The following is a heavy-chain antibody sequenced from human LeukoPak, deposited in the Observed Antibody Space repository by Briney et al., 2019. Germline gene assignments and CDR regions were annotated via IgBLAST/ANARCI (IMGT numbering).Heavy chain of an antibody. CDR3: AKDLVTRVGAPVEFDY. Sequence: GGSLRLSCEASGFNFEIYSMNWVRQAPGKGLEWVSSISSSSNFIYYADSVKGRFTISRDNSKNTLYLQMNSLRAEDTAVYYCAKDLVTRVGAPVEFDYWGQGTLVTVSS. V-gene: IGHV3-21*01. CDR2: ISSSSNFI. J-gene: IGHJ4*02. D-gene: IGHD1-26*01. CDR1: GFNFEIYS.